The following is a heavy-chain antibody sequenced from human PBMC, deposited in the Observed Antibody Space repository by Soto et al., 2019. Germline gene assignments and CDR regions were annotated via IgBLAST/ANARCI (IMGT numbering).Heavy chain of an antibody. CDR3: ARGRWFGELLD. J-gene: IGHJ4*02. D-gene: IGHD3-10*01. CDR2: INHSGST. CDR1: GGSFSGYY. Sequence: QVQLQQWGAGLLKPSETLSLTCAVYGGSFSGYYWSWIRQPPGKGLEWIGEINHSGSTNYNPSLNSRVTISVDTSKNQFSLKLSSVTAADTAVYYCARGRWFGELLDWGQGTLVTVSS. V-gene: IGHV4-34*01.